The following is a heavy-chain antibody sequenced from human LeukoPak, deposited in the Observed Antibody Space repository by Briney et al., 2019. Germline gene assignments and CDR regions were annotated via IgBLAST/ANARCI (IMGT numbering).Heavy chain of an antibody. CDR1: GGSISSSSYY. D-gene: IGHD6-13*01. CDR2: IYYSGST. J-gene: IGHJ4*02. CDR3: ARDRQQLVRGDYFDY. Sequence: SETLSLTCTVSGGSISSSSYYWVWIRRPPGKGLEWIGSIYYSGSTYYNPSLKSRVTISVDTSKNQFSLKLSSVTAADTAVYYCARDRQQLVRGDYFDYWGQGTLVTVSS. V-gene: IGHV4-39*07.